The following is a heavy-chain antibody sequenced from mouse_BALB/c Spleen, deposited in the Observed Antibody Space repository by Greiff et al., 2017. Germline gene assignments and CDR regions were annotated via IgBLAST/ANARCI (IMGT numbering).Heavy chain of an antibody. CDR3: ARAGYDAWFAY. CDR1: GFNIKDTY. J-gene: IGHJ3*01. Sequence: VQLQHSGAELVKPGASVKLSCTASGFNIKDTYMHWVKQRPEQGLEWIGRIDPANGNTKYDTKFQGKATITADTSSNTAYLQLSSLTSDDTAVYYCARAGYDAWFAYWGQGTLVTVSA. CDR2: IDPANGNT. D-gene: IGHD2-2*01. V-gene: IGHV14-3*02.